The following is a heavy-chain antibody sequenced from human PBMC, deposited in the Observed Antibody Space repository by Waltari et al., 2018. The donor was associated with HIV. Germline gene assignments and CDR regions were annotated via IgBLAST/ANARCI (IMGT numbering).Heavy chain of an antibody. CDR1: GYTFTGYY. J-gene: IGHJ4*02. CDR2: INPNSGGT. Sequence: QVQLVQSGAEVKKPGASVKVSCKASGYTFTGYYMHWVRQAPGQGLEWMVWINPNSGGTNYAQKFQGRVTMTRDTSISTAYMELSRLRSDDTAVYYCARDRTYYYDSSGYSYFDYWGQGTLVTVSS. D-gene: IGHD3-22*01. V-gene: IGHV1-2*02. CDR3: ARDRTYYYDSSGYSYFDY.